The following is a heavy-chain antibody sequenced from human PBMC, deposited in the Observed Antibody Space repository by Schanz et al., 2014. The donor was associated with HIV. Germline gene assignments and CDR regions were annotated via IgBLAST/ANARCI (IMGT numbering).Heavy chain of an antibody. Sequence: EVQLLESGGGLVQPGGSLRLSCGASGFIFSSYGMSWVRQAPRKGLEWVSLIGSGGGRRYYADSVKGRFTISRDNSKNTLFLQMSSLRGEDTAVYYCARVANWDYYGMDVWGRGTTVTVSS. V-gene: IGHV3-23*01. J-gene: IGHJ6*02. CDR3: ARVANWDYYGMDV. CDR2: IGSGGGRR. CDR1: GFIFSSYG. D-gene: IGHD3-16*01.